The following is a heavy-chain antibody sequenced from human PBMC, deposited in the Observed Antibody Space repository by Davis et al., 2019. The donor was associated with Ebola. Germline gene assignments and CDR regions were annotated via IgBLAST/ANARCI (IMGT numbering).Heavy chain of an antibody. D-gene: IGHD1-14*01. CDR3: AKAPRSTGRVFFDY. Sequence: GESLKISCAASGLTVSNNYMAWVRQAPRKGLEWVSVISGSGGSTYYAESVKGRFTISRDNSKNTLYLQMNSLRAEDTAVYHCAKAPRSTGRVFFDYWGQGTLVTVSS. J-gene: IGHJ4*02. CDR2: ISGSGGST. CDR1: GLTVSNNY. V-gene: IGHV3-23*01.